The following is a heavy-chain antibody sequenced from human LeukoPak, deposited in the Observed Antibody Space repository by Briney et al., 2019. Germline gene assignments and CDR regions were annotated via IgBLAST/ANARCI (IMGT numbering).Heavy chain of an antibody. CDR1: GFTFSSYG. CDR3: ARIITMIVVARGY. J-gene: IGHJ4*02. CDR2: IRYDESNK. V-gene: IGHV3-30*02. D-gene: IGHD3-22*01. Sequence: GGSLRLSCAASGFTFSSYGMHWVRQAPGKGLEWVAFIRYDESNKYYADSVKGRFTISRDNSKNTLYLQMNSLRAEDTAVYYCARIITMIVVARGYWGQGTLVTVSS.